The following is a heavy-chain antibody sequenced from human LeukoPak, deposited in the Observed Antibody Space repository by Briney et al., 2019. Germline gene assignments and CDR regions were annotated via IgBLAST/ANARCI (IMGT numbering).Heavy chain of an antibody. D-gene: IGHD3-16*02. CDR2: INPSGGST. J-gene: IGHJ4*02. Sequence: ASVKVSCKASGYTFTSYYVHWVRQAPGQGLEWMGFINPSGGSTSYAQQFQGRVTMSRDTSTSTVYMELSSLRSEDTAVYYCARGFTVYRLSLDYWGQGTLVTVSS. V-gene: IGHV1-46*01. CDR3: ARGFTVYRLSLDY. CDR1: GYTFTSYY.